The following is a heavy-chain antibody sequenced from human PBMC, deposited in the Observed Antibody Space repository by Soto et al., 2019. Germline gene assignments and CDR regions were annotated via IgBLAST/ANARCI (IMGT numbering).Heavy chain of an antibody. J-gene: IGHJ4*02. D-gene: IGHD4-17*01. Sequence: QVQVVESGGGLVKPGGSLRLSCAASGFTFSDYYMTWIRQAPGKGLEWVSYISSSVSYTNYADSVKGRFTISRDNAKNSVYLQMNSLGAEDTAVYYCAKASRRVTKRFDSWGQGTLVTVSS. V-gene: IGHV3-11*06. CDR1: GFTFSDYY. CDR3: AKASRRVTKRFDS. CDR2: ISSSVSYT.